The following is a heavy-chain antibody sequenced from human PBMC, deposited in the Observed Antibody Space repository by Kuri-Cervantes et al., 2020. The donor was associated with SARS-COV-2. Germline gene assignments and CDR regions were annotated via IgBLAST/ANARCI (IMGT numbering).Heavy chain of an antibody. CDR3: ARAPSGSPTEF. CDR2: IGTAGDT. J-gene: IGHJ4*02. V-gene: IGHV3-13*04. Sequence: GESLKISCAASGFTFSSYDMHWVRQATGKGLEWVSAIGTAGDTYYPGSVKGRFTISRDNAKNTLYLQMNGLRVEDTAVYFCARAPSGSPTEFWGQGTLVTVSS. D-gene: IGHD1-26*01. CDR1: GFTFSSYD.